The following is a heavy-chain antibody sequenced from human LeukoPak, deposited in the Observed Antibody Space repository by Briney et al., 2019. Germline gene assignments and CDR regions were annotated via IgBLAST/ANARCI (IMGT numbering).Heavy chain of an antibody. J-gene: IGHJ4*02. V-gene: IGHV4-39*07. D-gene: IGHD3-3*01. CDR1: GGSISSSSYY. CDR3: ARGQLYYDFWTNRFDY. Sequence: SETLSLTCTVSGGSISSSSYYWGWIRQPPGKGLEWIGSIYYSGSTYYNPSLKSRVTISVDTSKNQFSLKLSSVTAADTAVYYCARGQLYYDFWTNRFDYWGQGTLVTVSS. CDR2: IYYSGST.